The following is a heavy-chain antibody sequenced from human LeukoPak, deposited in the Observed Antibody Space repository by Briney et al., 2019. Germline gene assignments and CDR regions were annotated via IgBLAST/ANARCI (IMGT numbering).Heavy chain of an antibody. CDR1: GFTFSSYW. CDR3: ASGLSSRNRNWFHP. Sequence: PGGSLRLSCAASGFTFSSYWMHWVRQAPGKGLVWVSRINSDGSSTSYADSVKGRFTISRDNAKNTLYLQMNSLGAEDTAVYYCASGLSSRNRNWFHPWGQGTLVTVSS. J-gene: IGHJ5*02. V-gene: IGHV3-74*01. D-gene: IGHD2-2*01. CDR2: INSDGSST.